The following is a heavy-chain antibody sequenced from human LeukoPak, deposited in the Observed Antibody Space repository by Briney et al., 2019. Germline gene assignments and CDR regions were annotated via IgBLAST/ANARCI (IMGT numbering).Heavy chain of an antibody. CDR3: ARVPSMIRGVVNYGMDV. V-gene: IGHV1-2*02. D-gene: IGHD3-10*01. CDR2: INPNSGDT. J-gene: IGHJ6*02. CDR1: GYSFTGYF. Sequence: ASVKVSCKTSGYSFTGYFMHWVRQAPGQGLEWMGWINPNSGDTKYAQRFQGRVTMARDTSINTAYMELRRLTSDDTAVYYCARVPSMIRGVVNYGMDVWGQGTTVTVSS.